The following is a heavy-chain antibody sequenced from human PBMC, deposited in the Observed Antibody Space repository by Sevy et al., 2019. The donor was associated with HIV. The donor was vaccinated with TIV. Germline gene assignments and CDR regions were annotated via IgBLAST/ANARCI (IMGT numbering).Heavy chain of an antibody. D-gene: IGHD3-3*01. J-gene: IGHJ3*02. CDR1: GFNFSSYA. Sequence: GGYLRLSCAASGFNFSSYAMHWVRQAPGKGLEWVAVISYAGSSKYYGDSVKGRFTISRDNSKNTLFLQIDSLRAEDTAAYYCAKESGSYYEFWSGHDAFDIWGQGTPVTVSS. CDR3: AKESGSYYEFWSGHDAFDI. CDR2: ISYAGSSK. V-gene: IGHV3-30*18.